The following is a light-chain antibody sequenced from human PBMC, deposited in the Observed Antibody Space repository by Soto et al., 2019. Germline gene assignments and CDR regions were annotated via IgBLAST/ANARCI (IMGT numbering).Light chain of an antibody. V-gene: IGLV2-14*01. CDR1: SRDVGGSNY. CDR3: TAWDDSLKGYV. CDR2: EVS. J-gene: IGLJ1*01. Sequence: QSVLIQPASVSGSPGQSITISCTGTSRDVGGSNYVSWYQHHPHRAPKLLIYEVSYRPSGVSSRFSGSKSGNTASLTISGLQAEDEADYYCTAWDDSLKGYVFGTGTKV.